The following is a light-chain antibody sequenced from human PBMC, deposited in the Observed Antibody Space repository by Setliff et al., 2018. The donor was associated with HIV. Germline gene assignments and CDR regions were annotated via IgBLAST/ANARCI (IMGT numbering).Light chain of an antibody. CDR2: DVS. V-gene: IGLV2-8*01. Sequence: LTQPPSASGSPGQSVTTSCTGTSSDVGGYNFVSWYQHHPGNAPKLMIYDVSKRPSGVPDRFSGSKSGNTASLTVSGLQAEDEADYYCSSYAGSSFYVFGTGTKVTVL. CDR3: SSYAGSSFYV. CDR1: SSDVGGYNF. J-gene: IGLJ1*01.